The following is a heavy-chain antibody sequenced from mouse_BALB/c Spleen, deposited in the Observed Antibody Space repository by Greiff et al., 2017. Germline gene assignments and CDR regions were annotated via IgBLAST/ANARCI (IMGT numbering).Heavy chain of an antibody. CDR1: GFTFSNYW. Sequence: EVMLVESGGGLVQPGGSMKLSCVASGFTFSNYWMNWVRQSPEKGLEWVAEIRLKSNNYATHYAESVKGKFTISRDDSKSSVYLQMNNLRAEDTGIYYCTDQLTGFAYWGQGTLVTVSA. D-gene: IGHD4-1*01. V-gene: IGHV6-6*02. J-gene: IGHJ3*01. CDR2: IRLKSNNYAT. CDR3: TDQLTGFAY.